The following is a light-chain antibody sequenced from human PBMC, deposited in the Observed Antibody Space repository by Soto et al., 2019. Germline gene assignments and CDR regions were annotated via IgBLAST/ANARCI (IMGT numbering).Light chain of an antibody. CDR2: KAS. V-gene: IGKV1-5*03. Sequence: LQMTQSPSTLSASVGARVAITCRASQSISSWLAWYQQKPGKAPKLLIYKASSLESGVPSRFSGSGSGTEFTLTISSLQPDDFATYYCQQYNSYSFTFGPGTKVEIK. CDR3: QQYNSYSFT. CDR1: QSISSW. J-gene: IGKJ3*01.